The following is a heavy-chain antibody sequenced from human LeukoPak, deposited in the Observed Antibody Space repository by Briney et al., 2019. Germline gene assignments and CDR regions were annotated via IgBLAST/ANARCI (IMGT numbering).Heavy chain of an antibody. CDR3: ARFRPTGTFRFDY. J-gene: IGHJ4*02. CDR1: GFSLTASGVG. V-gene: IGHV2-5*01. Sequence: SGPTLVNPAQTLTLTCTFSGFSLTASGVGVGWIRQPPGKALEWLALINWNDDIQYRPSLKSSLTITKDTSKEQVVLTMTNMDPVDTATYYCARFRPTGTFRFDYWGQGALVTVSS. D-gene: IGHD1-1*01. CDR2: INWNDDI.